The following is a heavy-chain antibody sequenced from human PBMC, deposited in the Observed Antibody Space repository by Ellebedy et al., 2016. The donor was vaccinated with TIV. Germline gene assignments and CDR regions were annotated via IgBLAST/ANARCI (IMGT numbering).Heavy chain of an antibody. D-gene: IGHD5-24*01. V-gene: IGHV3-23*01. J-gene: IGHJ3*01. CDR2: ITGSGVST. Sequence: GGSLRLXXAASGFTFSSYEMSWVRQAPGKGLEWVSGITGSGVSTYYADSVKGRFTISRDNSRSTVSLQMNSLRAEDTAPYYCVRDRNYPNDVFDPWGQGTVVTVSS. CDR3: VRDRNYPNDVFDP. CDR1: GFTFSSYE.